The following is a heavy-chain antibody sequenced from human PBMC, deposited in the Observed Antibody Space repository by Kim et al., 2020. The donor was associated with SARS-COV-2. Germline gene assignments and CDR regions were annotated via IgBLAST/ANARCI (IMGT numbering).Heavy chain of an antibody. CDR3: ARPEGAAAGTRGYFDL. Sequence: SRQSRVTRAVDTSKNQFSLTLSSVTAADTAVYYCARPEGAAAGTRGYFDLWGRGTLVTVSS. D-gene: IGHD6-13*01. J-gene: IGHJ2*01. V-gene: IGHV4-39*07.